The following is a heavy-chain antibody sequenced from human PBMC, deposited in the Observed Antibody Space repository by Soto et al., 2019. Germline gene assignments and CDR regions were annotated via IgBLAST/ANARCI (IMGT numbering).Heavy chain of an antibody. V-gene: IGHV3-15*01. J-gene: IGHJ4*02. CDR2: IKSKTDGGTT. CDR1: GFTFSNAW. CDR3: ATDKGTSAPIDY. Sequence: PGGCLRLSCAASGFTFSNAWMSWVRQAPGKGLEWVGRIKSKTDGGTTDYAAPVKGRFTISRDDSESTLYLQMNSLKTEDTAVYYCATDKGTSAPIDYWGQGTLVTVSS.